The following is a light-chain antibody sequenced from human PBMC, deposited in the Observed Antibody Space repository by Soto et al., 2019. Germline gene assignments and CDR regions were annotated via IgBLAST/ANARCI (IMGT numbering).Light chain of an antibody. Sequence: QSALTQPASVSRSPGQSITISCTGTSSDVGGYNSVSWYQQHPGKVTKIMIYDVSIRPSGVPDRFSGSKSGNTASLTISGLQAEDEAAYYCSSYTSIPALVFGTGTKLTVL. V-gene: IGLV2-14*01. J-gene: IGLJ1*01. CDR3: SSYTSIPALV. CDR2: DVS. CDR1: SSDVGGYNS.